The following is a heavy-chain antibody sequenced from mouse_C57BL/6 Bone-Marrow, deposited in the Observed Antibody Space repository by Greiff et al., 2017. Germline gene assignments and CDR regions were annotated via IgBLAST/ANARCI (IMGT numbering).Heavy chain of an antibody. CDR1: GYTFTSYW. J-gene: IGHJ2*01. Sequence: QVQLQQPGAELVMPGASVKLSCKASGYTFTSYWMHWVKQRPGQGLEWIGEIDPSDSYTNYNQKFKGKSTLTVDKSSSTAYMQLSSLTSEDSAVYYCAREADYWGQGTTLTVFS. V-gene: IGHV1-69*01. CDR3: AREADY. CDR2: IDPSDSYT.